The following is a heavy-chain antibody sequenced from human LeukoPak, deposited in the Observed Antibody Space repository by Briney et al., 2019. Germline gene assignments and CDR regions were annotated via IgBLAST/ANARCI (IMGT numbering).Heavy chain of an antibody. CDR2: IWYDGSNK. CDR3: AKGYYDFWSGYYHDAFDI. V-gene: IGHV3-33*06. CDR1: GFTFSSYG. J-gene: IGHJ3*02. D-gene: IGHD3-3*01. Sequence: GRSLRLSCAASGFTFSSYGMHWVRQAPGKGLEWVAVIWYDGSNKYYADSVKGRFTTSRDNSKNTLYLQMNSLRAEDTAVYYCAKGYYDFWSGYYHDAFDIWGQGTMVTVSS.